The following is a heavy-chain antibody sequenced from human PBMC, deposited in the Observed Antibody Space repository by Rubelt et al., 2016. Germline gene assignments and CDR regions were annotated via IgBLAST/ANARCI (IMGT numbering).Heavy chain of an antibody. CDR1: GGSFSGYY. CDR3: AKYYGSESYSIDY. J-gene: IGHJ4*02. Sequence: QVQLQQWGAGLLKPSETLSLTCAVYGGSFSGYYWTWIRQPPGKGLEWIGEINQSGSTNYNPSLKSRVTVSVDTSKKQFPLMLSSVTAADTAVYYCAKYYGSESYSIDYWGQGTLVTVSS. V-gene: IGHV4-34*01. CDR2: INQSGST. D-gene: IGHD3-10*01.